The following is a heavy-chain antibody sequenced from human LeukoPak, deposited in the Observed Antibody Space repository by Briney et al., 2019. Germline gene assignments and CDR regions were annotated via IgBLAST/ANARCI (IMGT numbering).Heavy chain of an antibody. CDR2: INPNSGGT. Sequence: ASVKVSCKASGYTFTGYYMHWVRQAPGQGLEWMGWINPNSGGTNYAQKFQGRVTMTRDTSISTAYMELSSLRSEDTAVYYCARGGPLDIVVVVAAIGNWFDPWGQGTLVTVSS. CDR3: ARGGPLDIVVVVAAIGNWFDP. CDR1: GYTFTGYY. V-gene: IGHV1-2*02. J-gene: IGHJ5*02. D-gene: IGHD2-15*01.